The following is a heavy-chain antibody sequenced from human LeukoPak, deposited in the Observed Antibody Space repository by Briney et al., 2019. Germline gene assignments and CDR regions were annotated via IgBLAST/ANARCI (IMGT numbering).Heavy chain of an antibody. Sequence: ASVKVSCKASGYTFTSYDINWVRQATGQGLEWMGWMNPNSGNTGYAQKFQGRVTITADKSTSTAYMELSSLRSEDTAVYYCARRNDYESDYWGQGTLVTVSS. V-gene: IGHV1-8*03. CDR2: MNPNSGNT. J-gene: IGHJ4*02. D-gene: IGHD4-17*01. CDR3: ARRNDYESDY. CDR1: GYTFTSYD.